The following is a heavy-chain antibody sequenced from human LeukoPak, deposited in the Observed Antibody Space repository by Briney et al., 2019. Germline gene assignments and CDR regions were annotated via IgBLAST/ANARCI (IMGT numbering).Heavy chain of an antibody. CDR1: GVSFSGYY. CDR2: INHSGST. CDR3: ARRRYCSGGSCYSDFDY. V-gene: IGHV4-34*01. D-gene: IGHD2-15*01. Sequence: SETLSLTCAVYGVSFSGYYWSWIRQPPGKGLEWIGEINHSGSTNYNPSLKSRVTISVDTSKNQFSLKLSSVTAADTAVYYCARRRYCSGGSCYSDFDYWGQGTLVTVSS. J-gene: IGHJ4*02.